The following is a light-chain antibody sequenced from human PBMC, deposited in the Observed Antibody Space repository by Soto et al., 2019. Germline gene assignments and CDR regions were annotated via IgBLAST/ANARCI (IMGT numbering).Light chain of an antibody. CDR2: SGS. V-gene: IGKV2-28*01. CDR1: QSLLHSNAYNY. J-gene: IGKJ2*01. CDR3: MQALQTPLT. Sequence: DIVMTQSPLSLPVTPGEPASISCRSSQSLLHSNAYNYLDWYLQKPGQSPQLLIYSGSNRASGVPDRFSGSGSGTDFTLKISRVEAEDVGVYYCMQALQTPLTFGQGTKLEIK.